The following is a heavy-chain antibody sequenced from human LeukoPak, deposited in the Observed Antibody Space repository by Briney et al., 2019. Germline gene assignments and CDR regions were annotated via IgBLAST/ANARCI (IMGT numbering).Heavy chain of an antibody. Sequence: SLRLSCAASGFNFKDYAIHWVRQAPGKGLEWVSGISWISGGINYAASVKGRFTISRDNARNTLYLKMNSLRVEDTAFYSGVRGGGHSFRGPYYFDNWGQGTLVTVSS. CDR2: ISWISGGI. CDR3: VRGGGHSFRGPYYFDN. CDR1: GFNFKDYA. J-gene: IGHJ4*02. D-gene: IGHD3-3*02. V-gene: IGHV3-9*01.